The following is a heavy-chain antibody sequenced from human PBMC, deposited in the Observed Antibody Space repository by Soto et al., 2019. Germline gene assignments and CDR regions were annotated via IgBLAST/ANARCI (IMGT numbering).Heavy chain of an antibody. CDR1: GFTFSSYE. CDR3: ARVEGAFWSGYYSDY. J-gene: IGHJ4*02. Sequence: GGSLRLSCAASGFTFSSYEMNWVRQAPGKGLEWVSYISSSGSTIYYADSVKGRFTISRDNAKNSLYLQMNSLRAEDTAVYYCARVEGAFWSGYYSDYWGQGTLVTVSS. D-gene: IGHD3-3*01. CDR2: ISSSGSTI. V-gene: IGHV3-48*03.